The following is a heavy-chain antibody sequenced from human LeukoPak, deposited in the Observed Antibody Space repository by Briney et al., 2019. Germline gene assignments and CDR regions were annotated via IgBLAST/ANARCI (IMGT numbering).Heavy chain of an antibody. V-gene: IGHV4-61*02. CDR3: ARDRGAPFDY. CDR1: GDSISNDSYY. Sequence: SETLSLTCTVSGDSISNDSYYWSWIRQPAGKGLEWIGRIYISGSINHNPSLKSRVTISVDTSKNRFSLKLSSVTAADTAVYYCARDRGAPFDYWGQGTVVTVSS. J-gene: IGHJ4*02. CDR2: IYISGSI. D-gene: IGHD3-10*01.